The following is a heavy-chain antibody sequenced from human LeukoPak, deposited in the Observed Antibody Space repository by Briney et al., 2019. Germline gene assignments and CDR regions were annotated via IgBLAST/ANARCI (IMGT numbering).Heavy chain of an antibody. CDR2: INHSGST. J-gene: IGHJ6*02. CDR3: VLGMDG. CDR1: GGSFSGYY. V-gene: IGHV4-34*01. Sequence: SETLSLTCAVYGGSFSGYYWSWIRQPPGKGLEWIGEINHSGSTNYNPSLKSRVTISVDTSKNQFSLKLSSVTAADTAVYYCVLGMDGWGQGTTVTVSS.